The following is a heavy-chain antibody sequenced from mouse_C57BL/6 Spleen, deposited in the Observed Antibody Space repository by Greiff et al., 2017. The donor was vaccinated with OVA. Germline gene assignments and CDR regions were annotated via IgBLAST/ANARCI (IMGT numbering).Heavy chain of an antibody. D-gene: IGHD2-3*01. J-gene: IGHJ2*01. CDR2: INPSTGGT. Sequence: EVQLQQSGPELVKPGASVKISCKASGYSFTGYYMHWVKQSSEKSLEWIGEINPSTGGTSYNQKFKGKATLTVDKSSSTAYMQLKSLTSEDSAVYYCAIYDGYPDYWGQGTTLTVSS. CDR3: AIYDGYPDY. CDR1: GYSFTGYY. V-gene: IGHV1-43*01.